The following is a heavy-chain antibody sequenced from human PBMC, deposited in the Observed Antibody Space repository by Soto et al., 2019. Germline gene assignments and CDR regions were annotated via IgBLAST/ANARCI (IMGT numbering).Heavy chain of an antibody. Sequence: SETLSLTRNVSGGSIGAGNWWHWVRQPPGKGLEWIGEIYHSGSTNYNPSLESRVTISIDKSKNQFFLKLNSVTAADTAVYYCARDQSSWTRYNWFDPWGPGNLVTVSS. V-gene: IGHV4-4*02. J-gene: IGHJ5*02. CDR3: ARDQSSWTRYNWFDP. D-gene: IGHD6-13*01. CDR1: GGSIGAGNW. CDR2: IYHSGST.